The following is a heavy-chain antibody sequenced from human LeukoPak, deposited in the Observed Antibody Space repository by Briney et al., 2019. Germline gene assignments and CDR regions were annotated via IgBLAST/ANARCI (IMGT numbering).Heavy chain of an antibody. D-gene: IGHD3-9*01. CDR3: TTDSQTTYYDILTGYGYFDY. Sequence: PGGSPRLSCAASGFTFSNAWMRWVRQAPGKGLEWVGRIKSKTDGATTDYATPMKGRFTISRDNSKNTLHLQMNSLKTEDTAVYYCTTDSQTTYYDILTGYGYFDYWGQGTLVTVSS. CDR1: GFTFSNAW. V-gene: IGHV3-15*01. CDR2: IKSKTDGATT. J-gene: IGHJ4*02.